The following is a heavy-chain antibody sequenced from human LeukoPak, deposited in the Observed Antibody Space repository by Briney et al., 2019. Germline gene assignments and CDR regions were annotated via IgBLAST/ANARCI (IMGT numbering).Heavy chain of an antibody. CDR2: ISAYNGNT. J-gene: IGHJ4*02. V-gene: IGHV1-18*01. Sequence: GASVKVSCKASGYTFTSYGISWVRQAPGQGLEWMGWISAYNGNTNYAQKLQGRVTMTTDTSTSTAYMELRSLRSDDTAVYYCARVGYCSGGSSYQEHFDYWGQGTLVTVSS. D-gene: IGHD2-15*01. CDR1: GYTFTSYG. CDR3: ARVGYCSGGSSYQEHFDY.